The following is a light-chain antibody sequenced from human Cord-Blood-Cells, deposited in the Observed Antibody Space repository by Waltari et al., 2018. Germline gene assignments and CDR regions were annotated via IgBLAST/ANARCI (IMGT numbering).Light chain of an antibody. V-gene: IGKV3-20*01. CDR1: QSVSSSY. CDR3: QQYGSSPRT. CDR2: GAS. Sequence: ESVWTQSPGTLSLSPGERATLSCRASQSVSSSYLAWYQQKPGQAPKRLIYGASSRATGIPDRFSGSGSGTDFTLTISSLEPEDFAVYYCQQYGSSPRTFGQGTKVEIK. J-gene: IGKJ1*01.